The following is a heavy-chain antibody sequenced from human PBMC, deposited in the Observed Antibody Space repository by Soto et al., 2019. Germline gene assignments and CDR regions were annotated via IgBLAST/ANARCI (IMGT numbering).Heavy chain of an antibody. J-gene: IGHJ4*02. CDR1: GFTFSSYS. Sequence: EVQLVESGGGLVKPGGSLRLSCAASGFTFSSYSMNWVHQAPGKGLEWVSSISSSSSYIYYADSVKGRFTISRDNAKNSLYLQMNSLRAEDTAVYYCASLPYYYDSSGFDFDYWGQGTLVTVSS. CDR3: ASLPYYYDSSGFDFDY. V-gene: IGHV3-21*01. D-gene: IGHD3-22*01. CDR2: ISSSSSYI.